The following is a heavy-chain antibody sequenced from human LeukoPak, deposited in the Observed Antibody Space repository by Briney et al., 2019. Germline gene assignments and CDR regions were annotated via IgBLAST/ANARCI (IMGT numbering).Heavy chain of an antibody. J-gene: IGHJ4*02. D-gene: IGHD2-21*02. CDR1: GYTLTELS. CDR2: FDPEDGET. CDR3: ATFAYCGGDCYSGTSYFDY. V-gene: IGHV1-24*01. Sequence: ASVKVSCKVSGYTLTELSMHWVRQAPGKGLEWMGGFDPEDGETIYAQKFQGRVIMTEDTSTDTAYMELSSLRSEDTAVYYCATFAYCGGDCYSGTSYFDYWGQGTLVTVSS.